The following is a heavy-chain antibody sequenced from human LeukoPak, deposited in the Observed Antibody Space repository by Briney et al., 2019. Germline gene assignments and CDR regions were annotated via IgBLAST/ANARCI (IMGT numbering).Heavy chain of an antibody. V-gene: IGHV3-23*01. Sequence: PGGSLRLSCVASGLTFGNYAMTWVRQAPGKGLEWVSAIAGSSGTTYYADSVRGRFTVSRDNSKNTVYLQMNSLRPEDTAIYYCMWVSAGGYWGQGTLVTVSS. CDR2: IAGSSGTT. CDR1: GLTFGNYA. D-gene: IGHD1-26*01. CDR3: MWVSAGGY. J-gene: IGHJ4*02.